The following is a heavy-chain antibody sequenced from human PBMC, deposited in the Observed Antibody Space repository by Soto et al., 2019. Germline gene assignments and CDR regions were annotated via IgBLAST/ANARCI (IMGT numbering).Heavy chain of an antibody. D-gene: IGHD3-22*01. Sequence: ASVKVSCKASGYTFTGYAMHWVRQAPGQRLEWMGWINAGNGNTNYAQKFQGRVTITADESTSTAYMELSSLRSEDTAVYYCARAQIDYDSSGYPKSFYFDYWGQGTLVTVSS. CDR1: GYTFTGYA. V-gene: IGHV1-3*01. CDR2: INAGNGNT. J-gene: IGHJ4*02. CDR3: ARAQIDYDSSGYPKSFYFDY.